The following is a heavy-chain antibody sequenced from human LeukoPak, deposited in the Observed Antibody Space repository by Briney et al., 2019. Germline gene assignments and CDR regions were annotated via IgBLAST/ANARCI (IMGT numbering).Heavy chain of an antibody. CDR1: GGSISGSRYY. CDR2: ISYGGNT. Sequence: PSETLSFTCTVSGGSISGSRYYWGWIRQPPGRGLEWIGRISYGGNTFYNPSLKSRVTISVDTSKNQFSLKLSSVTAADTAVYYCARDSGSGYYEAWGQGTLVTVSS. D-gene: IGHD3-10*01. J-gene: IGHJ5*02. V-gene: IGHV4-39*07. CDR3: ARDSGSGYYEA.